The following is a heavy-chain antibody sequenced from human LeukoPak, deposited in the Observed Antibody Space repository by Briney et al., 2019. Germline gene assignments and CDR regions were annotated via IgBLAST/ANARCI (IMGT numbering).Heavy chain of an antibody. CDR1: GGTFSSYA. Sequence: SVKVSCKASGGTFSSYAISWVRQAPGQGLEWMGGIIPIFGTANYAQKFQGRVTITADESTSTAYMELSSLRSEDTAVYYCARGPPLPRGSGYLYYFDYWGQGTLVTVSS. D-gene: IGHD3-3*01. J-gene: IGHJ4*02. V-gene: IGHV1-69*13. CDR2: IIPIFGTA. CDR3: ARGPPLPRGSGYLYYFDY.